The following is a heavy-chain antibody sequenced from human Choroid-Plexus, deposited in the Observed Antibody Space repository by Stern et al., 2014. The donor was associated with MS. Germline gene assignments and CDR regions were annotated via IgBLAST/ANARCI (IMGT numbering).Heavy chain of an antibody. CDR2: VSYDGSNK. J-gene: IGHJ5*02. D-gene: IGHD2/OR15-2a*01. CDR3: AKDRQYLTYFFDH. V-gene: IGHV3-30*18. CDR1: GFTCRCCA. Sequence: QVQPVESGGDVVQPGRPLRLSCVASGFTCRCCAMQWVRQAPARGLESGAGVSYDGSNKYYADSGKGRFTISRDKSQNTLYMQMSSLRPEDTAVYYCAKDRQYLTYFFDHWGQGSLVTVSS.